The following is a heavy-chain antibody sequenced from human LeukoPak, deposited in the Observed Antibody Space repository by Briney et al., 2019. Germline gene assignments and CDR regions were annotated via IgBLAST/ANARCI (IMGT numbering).Heavy chain of an antibody. J-gene: IGHJ3*01. CDR2: INPKRGET. D-gene: IGHD4-17*01. Sequence: ASVKVSCKASGYTFTDYYIHWMRQAPGQGLEWMGWINPKRGETTYAQKFQGRVTLTRDTSITTAYMELTRLRSDDTTIYYCARERNYGDYGNAFDVWGQGTKVTVSS. CDR3: ARERNYGDYGNAFDV. CDR1: GYTFTDYY. V-gene: IGHV1-2*02.